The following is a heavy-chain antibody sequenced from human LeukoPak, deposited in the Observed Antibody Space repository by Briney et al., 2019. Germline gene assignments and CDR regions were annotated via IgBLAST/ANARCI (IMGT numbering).Heavy chain of an antibody. D-gene: IGHD4-17*01. J-gene: IGHJ6*03. CDR3: ARANYGDYLVYYYYYMDV. V-gene: IGHV4-39*01. CDR2: IYYSGST. CDR1: GGSISSSSYY. Sequence: SETLSLTCTVSGGSISSSSYYWGWIRQPPGKGLEWIGSIYYSGSTYYNPSLKSRVTISVDTSKNQFSLKLSSVTAADTAVYCCARANYGDYLVYYYYYMDVWGKGTTVTVSS.